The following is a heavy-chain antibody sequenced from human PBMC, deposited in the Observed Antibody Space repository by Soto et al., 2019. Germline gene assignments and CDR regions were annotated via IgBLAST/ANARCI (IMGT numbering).Heavy chain of an antibody. J-gene: IGHJ6*02. Sequence: ASVKVSCKASGYTLTTYAIQWVRQAPGQRLEWMGWINTDNDNTKSSQKFQGRVTITRDTSASTAYMELSSLRSEDTAVYYCAREVHGSGSYYIYYAMDVWGQGTTVTVSS. CDR3: AREVHGSGSYYIYYAMDV. D-gene: IGHD3-10*01. CDR2: INTDNDNT. V-gene: IGHV1-3*04. CDR1: GYTLTTYA.